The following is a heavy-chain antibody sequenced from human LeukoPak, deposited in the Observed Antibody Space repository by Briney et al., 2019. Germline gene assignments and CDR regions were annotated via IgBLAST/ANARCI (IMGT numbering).Heavy chain of an antibody. Sequence: PGGSLRLSCAASGFTFSDYYMSWIRQAPGKGLEWVSYISSSGSTIYYADSVEGRFTISRDNSKNTLYLQMNSLRAEDTAVYYCAKDLYPRVLVPIDYWGQGTLVTVSS. V-gene: IGHV3-11*04. J-gene: IGHJ4*02. D-gene: IGHD2-2*01. CDR3: AKDLYPRVLVPIDY. CDR2: ISSSGSTI. CDR1: GFTFSDYY.